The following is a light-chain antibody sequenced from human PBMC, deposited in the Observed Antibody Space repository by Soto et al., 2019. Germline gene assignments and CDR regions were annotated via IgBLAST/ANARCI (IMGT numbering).Light chain of an antibody. CDR3: QQYNKWTQT. CDR1: QSVATN. V-gene: IGKV3-15*01. J-gene: IGKJ1*01. Sequence: TQSPSTLSVFPGERPTLSCRASQSVATNLAWYKQSPGQAPSLLSYGASKRAIGLPARFSGSGSGTEFTLTITSLQSEDFEVYYCQQYNKWTQTFGQGTKVDIK. CDR2: GAS.